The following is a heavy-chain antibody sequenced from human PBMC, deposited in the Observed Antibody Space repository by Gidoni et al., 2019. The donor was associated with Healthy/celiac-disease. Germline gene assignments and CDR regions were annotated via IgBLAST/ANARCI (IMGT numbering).Heavy chain of an antibody. CDR1: GFIFSTYW. CDR3: AGGGNRFVY. J-gene: IGHJ5*01. V-gene: IGHV3-7*04. CDR2: IKEDGNER. Sequence: EVQLVESGGGLVQPGGSLRLSCAASGFIFSTYWMSWVRQGPGKGLGWGANIKEDGNERYYVDFVKGRITISRDNAKNSLYLQMNSLGADDTGGYYCAGGGNRFVYWGQGTLVTVSS.